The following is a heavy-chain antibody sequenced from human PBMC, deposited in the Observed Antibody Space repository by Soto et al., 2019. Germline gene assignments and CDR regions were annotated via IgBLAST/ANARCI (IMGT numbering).Heavy chain of an antibody. Sequence: IRKPQGRGMEWLGCFYYRQNTYYSPSLKRRFSISVDTSKNQFSLQLSSVTVADTSVYYCARDFKRYFFQ. J-gene: IGHJ1*01. CDR3: ARDFKRYFFQ. V-gene: IGHV4-30-4*01. D-gene: IGHD2-21*01. CDR2: FYYRQNT.